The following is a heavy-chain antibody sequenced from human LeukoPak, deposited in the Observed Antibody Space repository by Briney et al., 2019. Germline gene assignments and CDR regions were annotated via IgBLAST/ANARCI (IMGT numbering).Heavy chain of an antibody. D-gene: IGHD6-19*01. V-gene: IGHV1-69*06. CDR2: IIPIFGTA. CDR1: GGTFSSYA. CDR3: ASLLEDSGWSNRGGDDY. J-gene: IGHJ4*02. Sequence: SVKVSCKASGGTFSSYAISWVRQAPGQGLEWMGGIIPIFGTANYAQKFQGRVTITADKSTSTAYMELSSLRSEDTAVYYCASLLEDSGWSNRGGDDYWGQGTLVTVSS.